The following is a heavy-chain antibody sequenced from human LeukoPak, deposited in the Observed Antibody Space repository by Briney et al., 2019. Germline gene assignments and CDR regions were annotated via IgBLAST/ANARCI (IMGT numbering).Heavy chain of an antibody. CDR3: AKGPKGYCSGGSCYYSYHYMDV. V-gene: IGHV3-30*02. CDR1: GFTFSTYG. Sequence: PGGSLRLSCAASGFTFSTYGMHWFRQAPGKGLEWGAFIRYDGSNKYYAASVKGRFTISRDNSKNTLYLQLSSLRADDTAVYYCAKGPKGYCSGGSCYYSYHYMDVWGKGTTVTISS. CDR2: IRYDGSNK. J-gene: IGHJ6*03. D-gene: IGHD2-15*01.